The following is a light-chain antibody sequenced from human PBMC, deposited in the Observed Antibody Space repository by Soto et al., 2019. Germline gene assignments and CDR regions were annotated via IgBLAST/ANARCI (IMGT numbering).Light chain of an antibody. J-gene: IGKJ2*01. Sequence: EIVLTQSPGTLSLSPGERATLSCRASQSVSSRFLDWYQQKPGQAPRLLIYGASSRATGIPDRFSGSGSATDFTVTISRLEPEDLSVYYCQQYGSSPRTFVQGTKLEIK. CDR1: QSVSSRF. V-gene: IGKV3-20*01. CDR3: QQYGSSPRT. CDR2: GAS.